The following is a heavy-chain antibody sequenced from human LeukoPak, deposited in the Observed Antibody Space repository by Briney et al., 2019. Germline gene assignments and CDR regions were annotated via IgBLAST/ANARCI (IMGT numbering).Heavy chain of an antibody. Sequence: PSQTLSLTCTVSGGSISSGGYSWSWISQHPGKGLEWIGYIYYSGSTYYNPSLKSRVTISVDTSKNQFSLKLSSVTAADTAVYYCASSPGYCSGGSCYSVTYYYGMDVWGQGTTVTVSS. V-gene: IGHV4-31*03. J-gene: IGHJ6*02. CDR1: GGSISSGGYS. CDR2: IYYSGST. D-gene: IGHD2-15*01. CDR3: ASSPGYCSGGSCYSVTYYYGMDV.